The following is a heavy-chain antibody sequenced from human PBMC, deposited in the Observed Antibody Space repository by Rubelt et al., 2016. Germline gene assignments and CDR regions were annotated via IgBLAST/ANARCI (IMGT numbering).Heavy chain of an antibody. CDR3: AKDTRYSSSWFGEFDY. D-gene: IGHD6-13*01. CDR2: ISWNSGSI. Sequence: EVQLVESGGGLVQPGRSLRLSCAASGFTFDDYAMHWVRQAPGKGLEWVSGISWNSGSIGYADSVKGRFTISRDNAKNSLYLQMNSLRAEDTALYYCAKDTRYSSSWFGEFDYWGQGTLVTVSS. J-gene: IGHJ4*02. CDR1: GFTFDDYA. V-gene: IGHV3-9*01.